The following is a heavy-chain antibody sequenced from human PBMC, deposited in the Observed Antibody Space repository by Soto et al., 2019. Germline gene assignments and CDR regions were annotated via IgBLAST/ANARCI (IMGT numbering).Heavy chain of an antibody. Sequence: LSLTCSVSGVSISSSTYYWGWVRQPPVKGLEWIGSIHYSGSTYYNPSLKSRVTISVDTSKNQFSLKLSSVTAADSSVYYCAPMVYAIWNCFDPCGQGTLVTVSS. CDR1: GVSISSSTYY. CDR3: APMVYAIWNCFDP. V-gene: IGHV4-39*01. CDR2: IHYSGST. J-gene: IGHJ5*02. D-gene: IGHD2-8*01.